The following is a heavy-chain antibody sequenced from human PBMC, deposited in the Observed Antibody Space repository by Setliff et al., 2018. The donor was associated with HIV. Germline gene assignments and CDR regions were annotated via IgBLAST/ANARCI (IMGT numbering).Heavy chain of an antibody. D-gene: IGHD6-13*01. CDR3: ARDPGITAAGTEYFDS. V-gene: IGHV4-59*01. CDR2: MYYSGNT. CDR1: GVSISNYY. Sequence: SETLSLTCTVSGVSISNYYWSWIRQPPGKGLEWIGYMYYSGNTNYNPSLKSRITISVDTSKSQFSLKLNSVTAADTAIYYCARDPGITAAGTEYFDSWGQGILVTVSS. J-gene: IGHJ4*02.